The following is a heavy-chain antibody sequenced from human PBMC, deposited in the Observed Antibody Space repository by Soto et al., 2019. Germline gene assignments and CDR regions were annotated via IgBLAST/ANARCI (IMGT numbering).Heavy chain of an antibody. CDR3: ATQDIATRRAFDI. J-gene: IGHJ3*02. Sequence: ASVKVSGKVSGYTLTELSMHWVRQAPGKGLEWMGGFDPEDGETIYAQKFQGRVTMTEDTSTDTAYMELSSLRSEDTAVYYCATQDIATRRAFDIWGQGTMVTVSS. CDR2: FDPEDGET. CDR1: GYTLTELS. D-gene: IGHD2-15*01. V-gene: IGHV1-24*01.